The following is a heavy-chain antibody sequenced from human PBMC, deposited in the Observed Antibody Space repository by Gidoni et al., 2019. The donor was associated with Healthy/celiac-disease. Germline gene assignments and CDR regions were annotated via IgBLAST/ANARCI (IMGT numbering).Heavy chain of an antibody. CDR3: ATVLSIAAAGTRVYYYYMDV. CDR2: LDPSYSYT. D-gene: IGHD6-13*01. V-gene: IGHV5-10-1*03. CDR1: GYRFTSYW. J-gene: IGHJ6*03. Sequence: EVQLVQSGAEVKTHGESLRISCKGSGYRFTSYWIRRVRQMHGKGLAWMGSLDPSYSYTNYRPSFQGHVTISADKSISTAYLQWSSLKASYSAMYYCATVLSIAAAGTRVYYYYMDVWGKGTTVTVSS.